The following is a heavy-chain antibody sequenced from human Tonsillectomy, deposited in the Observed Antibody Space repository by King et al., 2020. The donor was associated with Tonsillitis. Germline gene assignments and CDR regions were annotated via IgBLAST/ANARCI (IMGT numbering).Heavy chain of an antibody. D-gene: IGHD6-25*01. Sequence: EVQLVQSGGALVQPGRSLRLSCAASGFTFDDFSVSWVRQAPGKGLEWLTSFVSTASGGFADYASSVQGRFFISRDDSKTIAYLQINSLKTDDTAVYYFARGLGSSNFDYWGQGALVTVSS. V-gene: IGHV3-49*04. CDR2: FVSTASGGFA. CDR3: ARGLGSSNFDY. J-gene: IGHJ4*02. CDR1: GFTFDDFS.